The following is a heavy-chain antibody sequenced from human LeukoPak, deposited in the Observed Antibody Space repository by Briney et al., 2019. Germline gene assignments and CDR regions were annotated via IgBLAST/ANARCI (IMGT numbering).Heavy chain of an antibody. CDR3: ASGQQLVEIDY. J-gene: IGHJ4*02. D-gene: IGHD6-13*01. Sequence: GGSRRLSCAASGFTFSSYSMNWVRQAPGKGLEWVSSISSSSSYIYYADSVKGRFTISRDNAKNSLYLQMNSLRAEDTAVYYCASGQQLVEIDYWGQGTLVTVSS. V-gene: IGHV3-21*01. CDR1: GFTFSSYS. CDR2: ISSSSSYI.